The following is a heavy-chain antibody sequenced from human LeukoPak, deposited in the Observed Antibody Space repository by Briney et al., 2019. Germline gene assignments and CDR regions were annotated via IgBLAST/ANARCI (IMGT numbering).Heavy chain of an antibody. CDR1: GFTFSGYW. Sequence: PGGSLRLSCPASGFTFSGYWMAWVRQAPGGGLEWVANIKQDGSEKYYVDSVKGRFTISRDNAKNTLYLQMNSLRAEDTAVYYCATEGYHHLVYYFDCWGQGTLVTVSS. CDR2: IKQDGSEK. V-gene: IGHV3-7*01. J-gene: IGHJ4*02. CDR3: ATEGYHHLVYYFDC. D-gene: IGHD2-2*01.